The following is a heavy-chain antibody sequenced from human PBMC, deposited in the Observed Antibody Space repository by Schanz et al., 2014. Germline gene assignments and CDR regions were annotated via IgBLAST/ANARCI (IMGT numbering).Heavy chain of an antibody. CDR3: ARDGYSVVVISPTESFDI. Sequence: EVQLLESGGGLVQPGGSLKLSCAASGLIFSNYVMSWVRQAPGKGLEWVSTIGTSGGTNYAESVKSRFTISRDNSRNTLYLQMNSLRAEDTAVYYCARDGYSVVVISPTESFDIWGQGTMVTVSP. J-gene: IGHJ3*02. V-gene: IGHV3-23*01. D-gene: IGHD2-21*01. CDR1: GLIFSNYV. CDR2: IGTSGGT.